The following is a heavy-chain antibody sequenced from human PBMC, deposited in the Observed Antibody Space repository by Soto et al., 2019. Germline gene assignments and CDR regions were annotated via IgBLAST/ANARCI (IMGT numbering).Heavy chain of an antibody. V-gene: IGHV4-59*08. J-gene: IGHJ6*03. D-gene: IGHD6-6*01. CDR1: GGSISSYY. Sequence: LSLTCTVSGGSISSYYWSWIRQPPGKGLEWIGYIYYSGSTNYNPSLKSRVTISVDTSKNQFSLKLSSVTAADTAVYYCARRQYSSSSGYYYYYMDVWGKGTTVTVSS. CDR2: IYYSGST. CDR3: ARRQYSSSSGYYYYYMDV.